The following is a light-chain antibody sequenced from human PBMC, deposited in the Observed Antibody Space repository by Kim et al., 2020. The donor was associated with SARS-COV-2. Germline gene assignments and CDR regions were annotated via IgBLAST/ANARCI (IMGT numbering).Light chain of an antibody. V-gene: IGLV7-43*01. CDR3: LPYYEGTQGV. J-gene: IGLJ2*01. CDR2: STT. CDR1: TGAVTNDYY. Sequence: QTVVTQEPSLTVSPGGTVTLTCASSTGAVTNDYYPNWSQQKPGQAPRPLIYSTTGKHSWTPARFSGSLLGGKAALTLSGVQPEEEADYYCLPYYEGTQGVFGGGTRLTVL.